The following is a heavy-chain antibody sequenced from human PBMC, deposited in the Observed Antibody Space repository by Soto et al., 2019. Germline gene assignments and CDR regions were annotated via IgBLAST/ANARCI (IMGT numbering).Heavy chain of an antibody. D-gene: IGHD4-17*01. CDR3: ARGYGDYGELILELGLGDMDV. Sequence: ASVKVSCKASGGTFSSYTISWVRQAPGQGLEWMGWINPNSGNTGYAQKFQGRVTMTRNNSTSTAYMELSSLRSEDTAVYYCARGYGDYGELILELGLGDMDVWGKGTTVTVSS. V-gene: IGHV1-8*02. J-gene: IGHJ6*03. CDR2: INPNSGNT. CDR1: GGTFSSYT.